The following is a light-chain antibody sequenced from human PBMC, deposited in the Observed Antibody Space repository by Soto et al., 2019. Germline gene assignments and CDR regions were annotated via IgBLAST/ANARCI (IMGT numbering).Light chain of an antibody. Sequence: EIVLTQSPGTLSLSPGERATLSCRASQSVSSSYLAWYQQKPGQAPRLLIYGASSRATGIPDRFSGSGSGTNSTLTISRLEPEDFPVYYCQPYGSSPPNTFGQGTKLEIK. CDR3: QPYGSSPPNT. J-gene: IGKJ2*01. V-gene: IGKV3-20*01. CDR1: QSVSSSY. CDR2: GAS.